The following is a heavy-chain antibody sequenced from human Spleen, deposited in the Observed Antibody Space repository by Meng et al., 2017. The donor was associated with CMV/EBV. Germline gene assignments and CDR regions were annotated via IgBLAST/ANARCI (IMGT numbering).Heavy chain of an antibody. CDR1: GFTFSDYF. CDR2: ISGSGGST. D-gene: IGHD2-2*01. J-gene: IGHJ5*02. CDR3: AKNLGYCSSTSCSLLGP. V-gene: IGHV3-23*01. Sequence: GGSLRLSCAASGFTFSDYFMSWIRQAPGKGLEWVSAISGSGGSTYYADSVKGRFTISRDNSKNTLYLQMNSLRAEDTAVYYCAKNLGYCSSTSCSLLGPWGQGTLVTVSS.